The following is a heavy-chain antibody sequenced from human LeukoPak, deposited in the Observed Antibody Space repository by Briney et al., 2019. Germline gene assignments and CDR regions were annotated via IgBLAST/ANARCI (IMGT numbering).Heavy chain of an antibody. D-gene: IGHD3-16*02. CDR3: AREGESSIYYFDY. J-gene: IGHJ4*02. CDR2: ISYDGNSK. CDR1: GSTFSRNA. V-gene: IGHV3-30-3*01. Sequence: GGSLRLSCAAPGSTFSRNALHWVRQAPGKGLEWVAVISYDGNSKYYADSVKGRFTISRDNSKDTLYLQMNSLRAEDTAVYYCAREGESSIYYFDYWGQGTLVTVSS.